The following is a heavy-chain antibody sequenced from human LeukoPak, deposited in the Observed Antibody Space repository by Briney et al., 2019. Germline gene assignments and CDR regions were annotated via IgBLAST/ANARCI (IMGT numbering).Heavy chain of an antibody. CDR2: ISSSSSYI. Sequence: PGGSLRLSCAASGFTFSSYSMNWVRQAPGKGLEWVSSISSSSSYIDYADSVKGRFTISRDNAKNSLYLQMNSLRAEDTAVYYCASLLDNYYGSGSYNIDYWGQGTLVTVSS. CDR1: GFTFSSYS. J-gene: IGHJ4*02. CDR3: ASLLDNYYGSGSYNIDY. D-gene: IGHD3-10*01. V-gene: IGHV3-21*06.